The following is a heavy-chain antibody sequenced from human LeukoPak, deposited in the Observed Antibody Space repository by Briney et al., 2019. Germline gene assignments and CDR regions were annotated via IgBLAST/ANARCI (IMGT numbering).Heavy chain of an antibody. CDR3: ARDARDYYDSSGYSYYFDY. CDR1: GGSISSYY. V-gene: IGHV4-59*01. D-gene: IGHD3-22*01. CDR2: IYYSGST. Sequence: SETLSLTCTVFGGSISSYYWSWIRQPPGKGLEWIGYIYYSGSTNYNPSLKSRVTISVDTSKNQFSLKLSSVTAADTAVYYCARDARDYYDSSGYSYYFDYWGQGTLVTVSS. J-gene: IGHJ4*02.